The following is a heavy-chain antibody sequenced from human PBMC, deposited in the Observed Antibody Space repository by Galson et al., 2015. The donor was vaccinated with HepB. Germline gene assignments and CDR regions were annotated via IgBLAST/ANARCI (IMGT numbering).Heavy chain of an antibody. D-gene: IGHD6-19*01. CDR3: ARARRYSSGWYSASGCTGVGLCYYYYYGMDV. CDR1: GFTFSSYA. J-gene: IGHJ6*02. CDR2: ISYDGSNK. V-gene: IGHV3-30*04. Sequence: SLRLSCAASGFTFSSYAMHWVRQAPGKGLEWVAVISYDGSNKYYADSVKGRFTISRDNSKNALYLQMNSLRAEDTAVYYCARARRYSSGWYSASGCTGVGLCYYYYYGMDVWGQGTTVTVSS.